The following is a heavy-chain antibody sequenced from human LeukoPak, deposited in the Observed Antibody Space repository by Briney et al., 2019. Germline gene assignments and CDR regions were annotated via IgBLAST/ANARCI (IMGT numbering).Heavy chain of an antibody. Sequence: PSETLSLTCTVSGGSISSYYWSWIRQPPGKGLEWIGYIYYSGSTNYNPSLKSRVTISVDTSKNQFSLKLNSVTAADTAVYYCARAVGYSGYDLDYWGQGTLVTVSS. CDR3: ARAVGYSGYDLDY. V-gene: IGHV4-59*01. J-gene: IGHJ4*02. CDR1: GGSISSYY. D-gene: IGHD5-12*01. CDR2: IYYSGST.